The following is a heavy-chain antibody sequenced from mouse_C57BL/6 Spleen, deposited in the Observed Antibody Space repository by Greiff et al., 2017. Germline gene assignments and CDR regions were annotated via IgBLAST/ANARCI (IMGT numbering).Heavy chain of an antibody. V-gene: IGHV5-9-1*02. CDR1: GFTFSSYA. Sequence: EVKLVESGEGLVKPGGSLKLSCAASGFTFSSYAMSWVRQTPEKRLVWVAYISSGGDYIYYADTVKGRFTISRDIARNTLYLQMSSLKSEDTAMYYCTRDYYGSLYYYAMDYWGQGTSVTVSS. D-gene: IGHD1-1*01. J-gene: IGHJ4*01. CDR2: ISSGGDYI. CDR3: TRDYYGSLYYYAMDY.